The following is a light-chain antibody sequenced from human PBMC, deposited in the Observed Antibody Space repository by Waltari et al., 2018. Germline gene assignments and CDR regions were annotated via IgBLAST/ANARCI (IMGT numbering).Light chain of an antibody. J-gene: IGLJ1*01. CDR3: QSYDSSLSASV. V-gene: IGLV1-40*01. Sequence: QSVLTQPPSVSGAPGQRVTISCTGSSSNIGAGHDVHWYQQLPGPAPKLLIRGDTNRPPGVPERFSGARSCTSATLAISGLQAEDEADDYCQSYDSSLSASVLGTGTKVTVL. CDR1: SSNIGAGHD. CDR2: GDT.